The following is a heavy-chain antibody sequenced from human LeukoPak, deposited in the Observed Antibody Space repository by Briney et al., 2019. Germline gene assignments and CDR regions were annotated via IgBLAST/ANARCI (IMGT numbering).Heavy chain of an antibody. V-gene: IGHV4-39*07. Sequence: SETLSLTCTVSGGSISSSSYYWGWIRQPPGKGLEWIGSLYYSGSTYYNPSLKSRVTISLDTSKDQFSLKLSSVTAADTAVYYCASSRYYYYYMDVWGKGTTVTVSS. D-gene: IGHD6-19*01. CDR2: LYYSGST. CDR1: GGSISSSSYY. CDR3: ASSRYYYYYMDV. J-gene: IGHJ6*03.